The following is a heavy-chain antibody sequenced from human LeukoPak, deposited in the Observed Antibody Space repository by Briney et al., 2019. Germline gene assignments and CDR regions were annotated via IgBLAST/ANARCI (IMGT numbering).Heavy chain of an antibody. J-gene: IGHJ4*02. CDR2: IGTAGDT. V-gene: IGHV3-13*01. CDR3: ARVAKEQVGGGYYFDY. CDR1: GFTFSDYD. D-gene: IGHD1/OR15-1a*01. Sequence: PGGSLRLSCAAYGFTFSDYDMHWVRQAPGKGLEWVSAIGTAGDTYYTGSVKGRFTLSRENAKNSLYLQMNSLRAGDTAVYYCARVAKEQVGGGYYFDYWGQGNRVTVSS.